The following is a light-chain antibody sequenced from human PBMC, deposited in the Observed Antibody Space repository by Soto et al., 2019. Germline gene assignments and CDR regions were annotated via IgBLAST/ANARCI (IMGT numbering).Light chain of an antibody. CDR3: CSYAGSTTHYV. CDR2: EVN. Sequence: QSALTQPAAVSGSTGQSITISCTGTSSDVGYCNLVSWYQQHPGKAPKLIIYEVNKRPSGFSNRFSGSKSGNTASLTISGLQAEDEADYYCCSYAGSTTHYVFGTGTKVTVL. V-gene: IGLV2-23*02. CDR1: SSDVGYCNL. J-gene: IGLJ1*01.